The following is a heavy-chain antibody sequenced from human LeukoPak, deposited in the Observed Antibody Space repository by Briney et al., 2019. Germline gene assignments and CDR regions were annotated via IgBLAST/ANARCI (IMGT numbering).Heavy chain of an antibody. Sequence: ASVKVSCKASGYTFTDYYMHWVRQAPGQGLEWMGWINLNSGGTNYAQKFQGRVTMTRDTSISTAYMELRRLRSDDTAVYYCARDRSSSPDYWGQGTLVTVSS. CDR3: ARDRSSSPDY. D-gene: IGHD6-6*01. J-gene: IGHJ4*02. CDR2: INLNSGGT. CDR1: GYTFTDYY. V-gene: IGHV1-2*02.